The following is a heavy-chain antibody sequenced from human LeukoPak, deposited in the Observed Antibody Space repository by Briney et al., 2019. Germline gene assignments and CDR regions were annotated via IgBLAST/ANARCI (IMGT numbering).Heavy chain of an antibody. CDR3: ASDYDSSGYYMGY. J-gene: IGHJ4*02. V-gene: IGHV4-34*01. CDR2: INHSGST. Sequence: SETLSLTCAVYGGSVSGYYWSWIRQPPGKGLEWIGEINHSGSTNYNPSLKSRVTISVDTSKNQFSLKLSSVTAADTAVYYCASDYDSSGYYMGYWGQGTLVTVSS. D-gene: IGHD3-22*01. CDR1: GGSVSGYY.